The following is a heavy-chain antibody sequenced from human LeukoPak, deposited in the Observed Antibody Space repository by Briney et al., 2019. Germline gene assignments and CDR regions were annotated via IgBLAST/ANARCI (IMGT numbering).Heavy chain of an antibody. V-gene: IGHV3-23*01. D-gene: IGHD5-24*01. CDR1: GFTFSSYA. CDR3: AKRGDGYFYYFDY. J-gene: IGHJ4*02. CDR2: ISGSGGST. Sequence: PGGSLRLSCAASGFTFSSYATNWVRQAPGKGLEWVSTISGSGGSTYYADSVKGRFTISRDNSKNTLYLQMNSLRAEDTAVYYCAKRGDGYFYYFDYWGQGTLVTVSS.